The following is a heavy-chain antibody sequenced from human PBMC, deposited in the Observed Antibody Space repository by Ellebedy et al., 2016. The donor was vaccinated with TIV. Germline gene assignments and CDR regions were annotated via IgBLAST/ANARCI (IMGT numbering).Heavy chain of an antibody. CDR3: ASSSGWYGGARWFDP. CDR1: GGSFSGYF. Sequence: MPGGSLRLSCAVYGGSFSGYFWSWIRQSPGKGLDWIGAVNHSGSTNYNPSLKSRVTISVETSKNHFSLELSSVTAADTAVYYCASSSGWYGGARWFDPWGQGTLVTVSS. J-gene: IGHJ5*02. D-gene: IGHD6-19*01. V-gene: IGHV4-34*01. CDR2: VNHSGST.